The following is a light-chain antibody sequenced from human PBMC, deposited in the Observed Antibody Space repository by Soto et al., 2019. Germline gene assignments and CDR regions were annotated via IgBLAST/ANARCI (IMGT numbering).Light chain of an antibody. Sequence: QAVVTQPASVSGSPGQSITISCTGTSSDVGSYNLVSWYQQHPGKAPKLMIYEGSKRPSGVSNRFSGSKSGNTASLTISGLQTEDEADFYCCSYAGHSNVLFGGGTQLTVL. V-gene: IGLV2-23*01. CDR3: CSYAGHSNVL. J-gene: IGLJ2*01. CDR2: EGS. CDR1: SSDVGSYNL.